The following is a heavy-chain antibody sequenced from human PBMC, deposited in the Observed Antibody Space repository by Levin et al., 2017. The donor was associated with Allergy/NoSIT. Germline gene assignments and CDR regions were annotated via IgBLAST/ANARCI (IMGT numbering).Heavy chain of an antibody. J-gene: IGHJ4*02. D-gene: IGHD6-13*01. V-gene: IGHV3-11*01. CDR2: ISSSGSTI. CDR1: GFTFSDYY. Sequence: GGSLRLSCAASGFTFSDYYMSWIRQAPGKGLEWVSYISSSGSTIYYADSVKGRFTISRDNAKNSLYLQMNSLRAEDTAVYYCARYSLYGSSWKFDYWGQGTLVTVSS. CDR3: ARYSLYGSSWKFDY.